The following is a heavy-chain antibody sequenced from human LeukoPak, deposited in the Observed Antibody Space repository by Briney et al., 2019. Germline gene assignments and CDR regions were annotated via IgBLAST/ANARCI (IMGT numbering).Heavy chain of an antibody. J-gene: IGHJ3*02. CDR1: GGSISSYY. CDR2: IYTSGST. D-gene: IGHD4-17*01. Sequence: SETLSLTCTVSGGSISSYYWSWIRQPAGKGLEWIGRIYTSGSTNYNPSLKSRVTMSVDTSKNQFSLKLSSVTAADTAVYYCARGRNYGDSLYAFDIWGQGTMVTVSS. CDR3: ARGRNYGDSLYAFDI. V-gene: IGHV4-4*07.